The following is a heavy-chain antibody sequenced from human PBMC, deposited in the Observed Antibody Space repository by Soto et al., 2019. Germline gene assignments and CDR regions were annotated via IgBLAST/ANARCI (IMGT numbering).Heavy chain of an antibody. CDR2: IKTDGTYA. CDR1: GFTFSTYW. V-gene: IGHV3-74*01. J-gene: IGHJ4*02. CDR3: AAGGCGHYAN. D-gene: IGHD3-22*01. Sequence: EVQLVESGGDLVQPGGSLRLSCAASGFTFSTYWMHWVRQAPGKGLLWVSRIKTDGTYATYADSVKGRFTISRDNAKNTLYLQMNSLRVEAAAVYYCAAGGCGHYANWGQGTLVTVSS.